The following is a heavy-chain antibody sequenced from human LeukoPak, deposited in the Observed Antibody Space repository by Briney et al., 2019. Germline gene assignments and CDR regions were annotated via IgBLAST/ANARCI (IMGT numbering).Heavy chain of an antibody. J-gene: IGHJ4*02. CDR2: IYYSGST. CDR1: GGSISSYY. V-gene: IGHV4-59*08. D-gene: IGHD5-12*01. Sequence: PSETLSLTCTVSGGSISSYYWSWIRQPPGKGLEWIGYIYYSGSTNYNPSLKSRVTISVDTPKNQFSLKLSSVTAADTAVYYCARFRVATTSFDYWGQGTLVTVSS. CDR3: ARFRVATTSFDY.